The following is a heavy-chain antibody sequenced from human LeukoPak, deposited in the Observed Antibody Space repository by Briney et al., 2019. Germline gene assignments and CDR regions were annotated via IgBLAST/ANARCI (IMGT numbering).Heavy chain of an antibody. V-gene: IGHV1-8*03. CDR1: GYTFTSYD. Sequence: ASVKVSCKASGYTFTSYDINWVRQATGQGLEWMGWMNPNSGNTGYAQKFQGRVTITRNTSISTAYMELSSLRSEDTAVYCCARGGGDYDFWSGYDYWGQGTLVTVSS. D-gene: IGHD3-3*01. CDR2: MNPNSGNT. J-gene: IGHJ4*02. CDR3: ARGGGDYDFWSGYDY.